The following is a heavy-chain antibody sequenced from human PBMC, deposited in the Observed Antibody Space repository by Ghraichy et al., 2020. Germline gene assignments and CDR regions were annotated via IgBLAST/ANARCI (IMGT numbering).Heavy chain of an antibody. Sequence: GSLRLSCAASGFTFSSYWMSWVRQAPGKGLEWVANIKRDGSEKYYVDFVKGRFTVSRDNAKNSLYLQMNSLRAEDTAVYYCARDHKSMGGLIWGQGTMVTVSS. D-gene: IGHD2/OR15-2a*01. CDR3: ARDHKSMGGLI. CDR2: IKRDGSEK. V-gene: IGHV3-7*01. CDR1: GFTFSSYW. J-gene: IGHJ3*02.